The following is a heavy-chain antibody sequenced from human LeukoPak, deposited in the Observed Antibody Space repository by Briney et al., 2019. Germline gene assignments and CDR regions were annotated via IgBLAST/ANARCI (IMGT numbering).Heavy chain of an antibody. J-gene: IGHJ4*02. CDR3: AKDLGVVNPFDY. V-gene: IGHV3-30*02. D-gene: IGHD3-22*01. CDR1: GFTFSSYG. CDR2: IRYDGSNK. Sequence: GGSLRLSCAASGFTFSSYGMHWVRQAPGKGLEWVAFIRYDGSNKYYADSVKGRFTISRDNSKNTPYLQMNSLRAEDTAVYCCAKDLGVVNPFDYWGQGTLVTVSS.